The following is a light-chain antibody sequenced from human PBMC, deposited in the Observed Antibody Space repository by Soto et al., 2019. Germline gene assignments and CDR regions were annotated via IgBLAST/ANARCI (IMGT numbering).Light chain of an antibody. CDR1: QAIRGD. J-gene: IGKJ1*01. Sequence: AIQMTQSPSSLSASVGDTVTITCRASQAIRGDLGWYQQKPGKAPKLLIYGASTLEAGVPSRFGGSGSGTDFSLTISGLQSEDFATYYCLQDNDYPWTFVQGTKVEI. V-gene: IGKV1-6*01. CDR2: GAS. CDR3: LQDNDYPWT.